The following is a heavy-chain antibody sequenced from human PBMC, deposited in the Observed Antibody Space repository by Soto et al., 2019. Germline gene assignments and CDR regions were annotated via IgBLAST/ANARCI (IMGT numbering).Heavy chain of an antibody. Sequence: GGSLRLSCAASGFTFSSYDMHWVRQATGKGLEWVSAIGTAGDTYYPGSVKGRFTISRENAKNSLYLQMNSLRAEDTAVYYCAREPTLQIAVAGIYQYYYGMDVWGQGTTVTVSS. J-gene: IGHJ6*02. CDR1: GFTFSSYD. CDR2: IGTAGDT. CDR3: AREPTLQIAVAGIYQYYYGMDV. D-gene: IGHD6-19*01. V-gene: IGHV3-13*01.